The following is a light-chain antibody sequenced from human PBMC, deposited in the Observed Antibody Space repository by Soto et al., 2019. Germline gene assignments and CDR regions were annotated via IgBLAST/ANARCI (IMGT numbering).Light chain of an antibody. CDR1: QGISNSY. J-gene: IGKJ1*01. V-gene: IGKV3-20*01. Sequence: EIVLTQSPGTLSLSPGERATLSCRASQGISNSYLAWYQQKPGQASRLLIYGASSRATGIPDRFSGSGSGTDFSLTISRLEPEDFAVYYCQQYGSSFWTFGQGTKVEIK. CDR2: GAS. CDR3: QQYGSSFWT.